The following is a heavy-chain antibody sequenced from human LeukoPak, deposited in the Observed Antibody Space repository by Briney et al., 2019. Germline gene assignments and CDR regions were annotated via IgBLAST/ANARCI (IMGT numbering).Heavy chain of an antibody. J-gene: IGHJ4*02. CDR1: GDSISSYY. CDR3: ARQGDGGYSYGNFDS. Sequence: SETLSLTCTVSGDSISSYYWTWIRQPPGKGLEWIGYIYYSGNTNYNPSLKSRVTISLDTSKNQFSLKLTSVTAADTAVYYCARQGDGGYSYGNFDSWGQGTLVTVSS. CDR2: IYYSGNT. V-gene: IGHV4-59*08. D-gene: IGHD5-18*01.